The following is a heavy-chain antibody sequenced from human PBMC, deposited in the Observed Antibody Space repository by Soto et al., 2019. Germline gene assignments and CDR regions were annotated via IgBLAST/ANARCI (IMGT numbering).Heavy chain of an antibody. D-gene: IGHD3-9*01. J-gene: IGHJ4*02. CDR1: GGSLKSGGYY. V-gene: IGHV4-31*02. CDR3: ARDKDWAFDY. CDR2: IYYTGRT. Sequence: PSETLSLTCTVSGGSLKSGGYYWSWIRQHPGRGLEWIGYIYYTGRTYYNPSLESRVTFSVDTSKNQFSLKLSSVTAADTAVYYCARDKDWAFDYWGQGTLVT.